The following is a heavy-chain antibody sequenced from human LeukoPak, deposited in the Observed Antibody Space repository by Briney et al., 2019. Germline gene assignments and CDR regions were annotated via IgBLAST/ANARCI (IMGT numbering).Heavy chain of an antibody. CDR1: GYTLTELS. CDR2: FDPEDGET. V-gene: IGHV1-24*01. D-gene: IGHD2-2*01. J-gene: IGHJ6*02. CDR3: ATDPLYHCSSTSCPYYYYYGMDV. Sequence: ASVKVSCKVSGYTLTELSMHWVRQAPGKGLEWMGGFDPEDGETIYAQKFQGRVTMTEDTSTDTAYMELSSLRSEDTAVYYCATDPLYHCSSTSCPYYYYYGMDVWGRGTTVTVSS.